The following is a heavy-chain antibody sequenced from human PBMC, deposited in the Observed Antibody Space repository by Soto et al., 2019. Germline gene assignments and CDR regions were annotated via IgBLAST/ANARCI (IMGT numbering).Heavy chain of an antibody. D-gene: IGHD3-3*01. Sequence: PSETLSLTCAVYGGSFSGYYWSWIRQPPGKGLEWIGEINHSGSTNYNPSLKSRVTISVDTSKNQFSLKLSSVTAADTAVYYCARSLRFLEWQYGMDVWGQGTTVTVSS. CDR3: ARSLRFLEWQYGMDV. CDR1: GGSFSGYY. V-gene: IGHV4-34*01. J-gene: IGHJ6*02. CDR2: INHSGST.